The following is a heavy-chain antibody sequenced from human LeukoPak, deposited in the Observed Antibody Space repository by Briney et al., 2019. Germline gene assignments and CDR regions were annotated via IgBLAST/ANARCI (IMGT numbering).Heavy chain of an antibody. Sequence: GGSLRLSCAASGFTFDDYAMHWVRQAPGKGLEWVSLISWDGGSTYYADSVKGRFTISRDNSKNSLYLQMNSLRAEDTALYYCARKGLEQWLSLDYWGQGTLVTASS. CDR3: ARKGLEQWLSLDY. V-gene: IGHV3-43D*03. J-gene: IGHJ4*02. CDR2: ISWDGGST. CDR1: GFTFDDYA. D-gene: IGHD6-19*01.